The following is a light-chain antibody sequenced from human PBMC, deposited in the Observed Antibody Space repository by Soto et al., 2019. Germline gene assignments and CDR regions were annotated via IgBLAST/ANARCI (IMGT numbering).Light chain of an antibody. CDR2: EVS. CDR1: RSDVGGYSY. Sequence: QSALTQPPSASGSPGQSVTISCTGTRSDVGGYSYVSWYQQHPGKAPNLVIYEVSKRPSGVHDRFSGSKSGNTASLTVSGLQAEDEADYYCSSYAGSNNFGVFGTGTKLTVL. J-gene: IGLJ1*01. CDR3: SSYAGSNNFGV. V-gene: IGLV2-8*01.